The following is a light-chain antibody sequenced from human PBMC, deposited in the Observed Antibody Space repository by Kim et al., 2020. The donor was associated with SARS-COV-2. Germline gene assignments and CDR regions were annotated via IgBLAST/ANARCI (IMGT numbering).Light chain of an antibody. CDR2: NDA. CDR3: QSYDSSLMIEV. J-gene: IGLJ1*01. V-gene: IGLV1-40*01. Sequence: RVSFSCTGSSSNIGARFDVHWYQQRPGAAPKLLIYNDARRTSGVPDRFSASKSGTSASLAISGLQAEDEADYYCQSYDSSLMIEVFGTGTKVTVL. CDR1: SSNIGARFD.